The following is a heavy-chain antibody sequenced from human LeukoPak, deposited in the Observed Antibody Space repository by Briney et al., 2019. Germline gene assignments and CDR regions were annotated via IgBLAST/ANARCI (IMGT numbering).Heavy chain of an antibody. D-gene: IGHD5-24*01. J-gene: IGHJ4*02. CDR1: GGSISSGGYY. CDR2: IYYSGST. V-gene: IGHV4-31*03. Sequence: SETLSLTCTVSGGSISSGGYYWSWIRQHPGKGLEWIGYIYYSGSTYYNPSLKSRVTISVDTSKNQFSLKLSSVTAADTAVYYCARVPRGDGYNRIPCFDYWGQGTLVTVSS. CDR3: ARVPRGDGYNRIPCFDY.